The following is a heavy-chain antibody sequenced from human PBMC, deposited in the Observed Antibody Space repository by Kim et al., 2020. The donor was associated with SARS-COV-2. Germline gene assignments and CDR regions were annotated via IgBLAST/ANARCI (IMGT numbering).Heavy chain of an antibody. D-gene: IGHD3-9*01. J-gene: IGHJ3*02. CDR3: AHTLRYFDWLSQYAFDI. Sequence: FQGRVTMTADESTSTAYMELSSLRSEDTAVYYCAHTLRYFDWLSQYAFDIWGQGTMVTVSS. V-gene: IGHV1-69*01.